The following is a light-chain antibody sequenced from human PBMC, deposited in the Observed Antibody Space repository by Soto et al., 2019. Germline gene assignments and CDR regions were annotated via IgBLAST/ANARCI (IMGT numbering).Light chain of an antibody. Sequence: EIVLTQSPGTLSLSPGERATLSCRASQSVSSSYLAWLQQKPGQAPRLLIHGASGRATGIPDRFSDSGSGTDFTLTISRLEPEDFAVYYCQQYGSSSWTFGQGTKVEIK. J-gene: IGKJ1*01. CDR3: QQYGSSSWT. CDR2: GAS. CDR1: QSVSSSY. V-gene: IGKV3-20*01.